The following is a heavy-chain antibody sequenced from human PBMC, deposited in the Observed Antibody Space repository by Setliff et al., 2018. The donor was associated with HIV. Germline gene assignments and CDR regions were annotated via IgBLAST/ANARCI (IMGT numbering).Heavy chain of an antibody. CDR3: ARTDIVNGLFDY. V-gene: IGHV4-59*01. CDR2: SYYSGST. Sequence: SETLSLTCTVSGGSISSYYWSWIRQPTGKVLEWIGYSYYSGSTNYNPSLKSRVTISVDTSKNQFSLELTSVPAADTAVYYCARTDIVNGLFDYWGQGTLVTVSS. J-gene: IGHJ4*02. CDR1: GGSISSYY. D-gene: IGHD2-15*01.